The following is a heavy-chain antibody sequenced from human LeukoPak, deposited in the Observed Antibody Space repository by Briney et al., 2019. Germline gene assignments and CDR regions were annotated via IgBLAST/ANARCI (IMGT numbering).Heavy chain of an antibody. CDR3: ARETIMQQLVDGNWFDP. Sequence: PGGSLRLSCAASGFTFSSYGMHWVRQAPGKGLEWVAVIWYDGSNKYYADSVKGRFTIPRDNSKNTLYLQMNSLRAEDTAVYYCARETIMQQLVDGNWFDPWGQGTPVTVSS. CDR2: IWYDGSNK. CDR1: GFTFSSYG. D-gene: IGHD6-13*01. J-gene: IGHJ5*02. V-gene: IGHV3-33*01.